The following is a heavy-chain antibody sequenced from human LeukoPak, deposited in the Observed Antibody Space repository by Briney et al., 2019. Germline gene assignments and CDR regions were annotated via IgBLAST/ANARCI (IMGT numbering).Heavy chain of an antibody. V-gene: IGHV3-48*04. CDR2: ISSGSSTI. J-gene: IGHJ4*02. CDR1: GFTFSSFS. CDR3: ARDKIKGY. Sequence: GGSLRLSCAASGFTFSSFSMNWVRQAPGKGLEWVSYISSGSSTIYYADSVKGRFTIPRDNAKNSLYLQMNSLRAEDTAVYYCARDKIKGYWGQGTLVTVSS.